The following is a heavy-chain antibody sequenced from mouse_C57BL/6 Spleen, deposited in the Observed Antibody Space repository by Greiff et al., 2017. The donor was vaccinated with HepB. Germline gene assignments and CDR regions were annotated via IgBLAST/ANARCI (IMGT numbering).Heavy chain of an antibody. CDR3: ARVGGLGRGFAY. D-gene: IGHD4-1*01. CDR1: GYAFSSTC. Sequence: VQLQQSVAELVKPGASVKFSCTASGYAFSSTCMNWVKQRPGKGLEWIGQIYPGDGDTNYNRKFKGKATLTADKSSSTAYMQLSSLTSEDSAVYFSARVGGLGRGFAYWGQGTLVTVSA. J-gene: IGHJ3*01. CDR2: IYPGDGDT. V-gene: IGHV1-80*01.